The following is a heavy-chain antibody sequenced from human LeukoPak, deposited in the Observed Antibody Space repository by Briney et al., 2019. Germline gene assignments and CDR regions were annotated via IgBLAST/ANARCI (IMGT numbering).Heavy chain of an antibody. CDR2: IYYSGRT. CDR3: ASADTAEYYFDF. CDR1: GGSISSSTYY. D-gene: IGHD5-18*01. J-gene: IGHJ4*02. Sequence: SETLSLTCTVSGGSISSSTYYWGWIRQPPGKGLEWIGSIYYSGRTYYNPSLKSRVTISVDTSKNHFSLKLSSVTAADTALYYCASADTAEYYFDFWGQGTLVTVSS. V-gene: IGHV4-39*02.